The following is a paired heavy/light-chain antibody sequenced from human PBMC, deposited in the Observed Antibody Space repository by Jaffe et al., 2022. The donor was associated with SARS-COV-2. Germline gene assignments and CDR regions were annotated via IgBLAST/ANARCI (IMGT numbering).Heavy chain of an antibody. Sequence: QVQLQESGPGLVKPSQTLSLTCTVSGGSISSGSYYWSWIRQPAGKGLEWIGRIYSSGSTNYNPSLKSRVTIAVDTSKNQFSLKLSSVTAADTAVYYCAREYYYDSGGYYTRDWGQGTLVTVSS. V-gene: IGHV4-61*02. D-gene: IGHD3-22*01. J-gene: IGHJ4*02. CDR2: IYSSGST. CDR3: AREYYYDSGGYYTRD. CDR1: GGSISSGSYY.
Light chain of an antibody. CDR1: QSISSW. Sequence: DIQMTQSPSTLSASVGDRVTITCRASQSISSWLAWYQQKPGTAPKLLIYKASSLESGVPSRFSGSGSGTEFTLTISSLQPDDFATYYCQQYNSYSRTFGQGTKVEIK. V-gene: IGKV1-5*03. CDR2: KAS. CDR3: QQYNSYSRT. J-gene: IGKJ1*01.